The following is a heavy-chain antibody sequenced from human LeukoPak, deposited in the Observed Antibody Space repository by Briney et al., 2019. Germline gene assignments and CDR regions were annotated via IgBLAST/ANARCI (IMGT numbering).Heavy chain of an antibody. J-gene: IGHJ4*02. CDR1: GYTFSGYY. CDR2: ISPNSGVT. Sequence: ASVKVSCKASGYTFSGYYMHWVRQAPGQGLEWMGWISPNSGVTKYAQKFQGRVTMTRDTSITTAYMELSRLRSDDSAVYYCARSLFSRSWSAFDYWGQGTLVTVSS. D-gene: IGHD6-13*01. V-gene: IGHV1-2*02. CDR3: ARSLFSRSWSAFDY.